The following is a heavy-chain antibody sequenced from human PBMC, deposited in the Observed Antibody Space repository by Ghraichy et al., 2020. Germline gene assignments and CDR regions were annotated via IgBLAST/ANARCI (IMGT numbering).Heavy chain of an antibody. V-gene: IGHV3-23*01. J-gene: IGHJ4*02. CDR3: TQGRITMIVVVIPYFDY. CDR2: ISGSGGST. D-gene: IGHD3-22*01. CDR1: GFTFSSYA. Sequence: LSLTCAASGFTFSSYAMSWVRQAPGKGLEWVSAISGSGGSTYYADSVKGRFTISRDNSKNTLYLQMNSLRAEDTAVYYCTQGRITMIVVVIPYFDYWGQGTLVTVSS.